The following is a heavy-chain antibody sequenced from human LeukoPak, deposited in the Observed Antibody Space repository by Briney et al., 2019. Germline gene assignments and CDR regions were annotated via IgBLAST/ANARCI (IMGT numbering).Heavy chain of an antibody. V-gene: IGHV4-59*01. CDR1: GGSISSYY. J-gene: IGHJ6*02. CDR3: ARVAAMAPPYYYYYGMDV. CDR2: IYYSGST. D-gene: IGHD5-18*01. Sequence: SETLSLTCTVSGGSISSYYWSWIRQPPGKGLEWIGYIYYSGSTNYNPSLKSRVTISVDTSKNQFSLKLSSVTAADTAVYYCARVAAMAPPYYYYYGMDVWGQGTTVTVSS.